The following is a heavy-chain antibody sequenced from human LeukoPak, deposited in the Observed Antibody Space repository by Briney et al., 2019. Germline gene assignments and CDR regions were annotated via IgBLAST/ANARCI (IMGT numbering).Heavy chain of an antibody. CDR2: IYYSGST. J-gene: IGHJ6*03. D-gene: IGHD3-22*01. CDR3: ARSEYYYDSSGYYVGYYYYMDV. V-gene: IGHV4-59*01. Sequence: SETLSLTCTVSGGSISSYYWSWIRQPPGKGLEWIGYIYYSGSTNYNPSLKSRVTISVDTSKNQFSLKLSSVTAADTAVYYCARSEYYYDSSGYYVGYYYYMDVWGKGTTVTISS. CDR1: GGSISSYY.